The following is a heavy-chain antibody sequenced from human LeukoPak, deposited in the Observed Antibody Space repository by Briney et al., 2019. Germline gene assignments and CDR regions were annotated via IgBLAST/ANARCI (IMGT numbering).Heavy chain of an antibody. Sequence: PSETLSLTCTVSGCSISSYDWSWIRQPPGKGLEWIGYIHDSGSTNYHPSLKSRGTISVDTSKNQFSLKLNSVTAADTAVYYCARGRSRPGGNFDYWGQGTLVTVSS. CDR2: IHDSGST. D-gene: IGHD2-8*02. J-gene: IGHJ4*02. CDR3: ARGRSRPGGNFDY. CDR1: GCSISSYD. V-gene: IGHV4-59*01.